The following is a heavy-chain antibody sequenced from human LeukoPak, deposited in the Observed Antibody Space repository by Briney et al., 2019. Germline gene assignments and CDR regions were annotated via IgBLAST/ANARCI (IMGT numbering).Heavy chain of an antibody. CDR1: GGSISSYY. D-gene: IGHD3-10*01. V-gene: IGHV4-59*01. CDR2: IYYSGST. Sequence: SETLSLTCSVSGGSISSYYWSWIRQPPGKGLEWIGDIYYSGSTNYNPSLKSRVTISVDTSKNQFSLKLSSVTAADTAVYCCARDESSYGSGSYYRQWGQGTLVTVSS. J-gene: IGHJ4*02. CDR3: ARDESSYGSGSYYRQ.